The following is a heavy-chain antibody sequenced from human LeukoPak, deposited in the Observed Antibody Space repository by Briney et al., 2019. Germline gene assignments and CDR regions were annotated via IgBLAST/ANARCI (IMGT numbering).Heavy chain of an antibody. J-gene: IGHJ4*02. D-gene: IGHD3/OR15-3a*01. CDR2: IYYSGST. V-gene: IGHV4-59*01. CDR3: ARQTGSGLFILP. Sequence: PSETRSLTCTVSGGSISSYYWSWIRQPPGKGLEWIGYIYYSGSTNYNPSLKSRVTISVDTSKNQFSLKLSSVTAADTAVYYCARQTGSGLFILPGGQGTLVTVSS. CDR1: GGSISSYY.